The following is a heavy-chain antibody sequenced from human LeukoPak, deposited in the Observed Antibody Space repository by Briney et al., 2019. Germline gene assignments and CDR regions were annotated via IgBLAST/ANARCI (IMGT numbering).Heavy chain of an antibody. D-gene: IGHD2-2*01. CDR1: GYSISSGYY. V-gene: IGHV4-38-2*01. CDR2: IYHSGST. CDR3: ARLYCSSTSCYSILHYYYMDV. J-gene: IGHJ6*03. Sequence: TSETLSLTCAVSGYSISSGYYWGWIRQPPGKGLGWIGSIYHSGSTYYNPSLKSRVTISVDTSKNQFSLKLSSVTAADTAVYYCARLYCSSTSCYSILHYYYMDVWGKGTTVTVSS.